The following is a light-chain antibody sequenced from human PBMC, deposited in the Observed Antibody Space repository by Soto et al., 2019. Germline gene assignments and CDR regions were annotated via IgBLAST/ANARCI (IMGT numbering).Light chain of an antibody. J-gene: IGKJ2*01. CDR3: QQYGSSPRYT. Sequence: EIVVTQSPGTLSLSPGERATLSCRTSQSVSSRYLAWYQQKPGQAPRLLIYGASTRATGIPDRFSGSGSGADFTLPISRLEPEDFAVYYCQQYGSSPRYTFGQGTKLEIK. CDR1: QSVSSRY. V-gene: IGKV3-20*01. CDR2: GAS.